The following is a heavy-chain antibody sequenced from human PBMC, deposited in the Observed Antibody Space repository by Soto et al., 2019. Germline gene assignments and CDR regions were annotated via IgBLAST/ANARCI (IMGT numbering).Heavy chain of an antibody. Sequence: SETLSLTCAVSGGSISSGGYSWSWIRQPPGKGLEWIGYIYHGGNSYYNPSLKSRVTISIDSSQNQFSLKLSSVTAAVSSVYYCAREFGYYFDFWGQGTLVTVSS. CDR3: AREFGYYFDF. J-gene: IGHJ4*02. CDR2: IYHGGNS. D-gene: IGHD3-10*01. CDR1: GGSISSGGYS. V-gene: IGHV4-30-2*01.